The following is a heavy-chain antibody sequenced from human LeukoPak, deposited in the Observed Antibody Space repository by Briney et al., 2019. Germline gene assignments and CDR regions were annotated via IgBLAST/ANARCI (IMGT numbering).Heavy chain of an antibody. V-gene: IGHV3-33*01. D-gene: IGHD3-16*02. J-gene: IGHJ4*02. CDR2: IWYDGSNK. CDR3: ARGGFYDYVWGSYRIDY. Sequence: GRSLRLSCAASGFTFSSYGMHWVRQAPGKGLEWVAVIWYDGSNKYYADSVKGRFTISRDNAKNSLYLQMNSLRAEDTAVYYCARGGFYDYVWGSYRIDYWGQGTLVTVSS. CDR1: GFTFSSYG.